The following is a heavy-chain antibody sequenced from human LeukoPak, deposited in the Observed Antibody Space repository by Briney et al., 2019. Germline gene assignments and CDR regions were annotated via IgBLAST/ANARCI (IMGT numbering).Heavy chain of an antibody. CDR3: AKGGYYYDSSGYSDYFDY. Sequence: PGGSLRLSCAASGFTFSSYSMNWVRQAPGKGLEWVSSISSSSSYIYYADSVKGRFTISRDNAKNSLYLQMNSLRAEDMALYYCAKGGYYYDSSGYSDYFDYWGQGTLVTVSS. J-gene: IGHJ4*02. D-gene: IGHD3-22*01. V-gene: IGHV3-21*04. CDR1: GFTFSSYS. CDR2: ISSSSSYI.